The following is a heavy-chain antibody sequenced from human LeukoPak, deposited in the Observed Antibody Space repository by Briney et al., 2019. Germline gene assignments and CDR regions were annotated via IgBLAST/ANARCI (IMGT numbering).Heavy chain of an antibody. CDR3: ARESYSGSSNYFTS. J-gene: IGHJ4*02. D-gene: IGHD1-26*01. Sequence: SETLSLTCTVSIGSISRYYWSWIRQPPGKGLEWIGYIYYSGSTNYNPSLKSRVTISVDTSKNQFSLKLSSVTAADTAVYYCARESYSGSSNYFTSGGRGTLVTASS. CDR1: IGSISRYY. CDR2: IYYSGST. V-gene: IGHV4-59*01.